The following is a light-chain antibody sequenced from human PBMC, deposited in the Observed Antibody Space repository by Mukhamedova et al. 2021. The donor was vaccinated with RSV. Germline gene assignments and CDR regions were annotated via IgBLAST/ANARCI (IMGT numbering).Light chain of an antibody. Sequence: WYQRRVHGKAPKLLIFGASSLQTGVPSRFSGSRSGTDFTLTISSLQSEDFATYYCQQASSFPFTFGPGTKVDI. CDR3: QQASSFPFT. V-gene: IGKV1-12*01. J-gene: IGKJ3*01. CDR2: GAS.